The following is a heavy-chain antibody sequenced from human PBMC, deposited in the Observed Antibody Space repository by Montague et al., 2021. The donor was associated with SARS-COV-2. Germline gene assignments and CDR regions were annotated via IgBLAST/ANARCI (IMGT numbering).Heavy chain of an antibody. J-gene: IGHJ5*02. CDR2: VSGRGEST. D-gene: IGHD5-12*01. V-gene: IGHV3-23*01. CDR3: TKLGGYAGTDWFDP. CDR1: GFTFSSYA. Sequence: SLRLSCAASGFTFSSYAMAWVRQAPGKGLEWVSTVSGRGESTYYAESVKGRFTVSRDSSLNTVYLHLNNLRAEDTAVYYCTKLGGYAGTDWFDPWGQGTLVTVSS.